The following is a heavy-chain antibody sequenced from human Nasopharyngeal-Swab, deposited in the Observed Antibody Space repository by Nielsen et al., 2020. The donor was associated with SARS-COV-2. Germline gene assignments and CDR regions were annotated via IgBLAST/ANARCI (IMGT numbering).Heavy chain of an antibody. CDR2: ISGSGDTT. V-gene: IGHV3-23*01. J-gene: IGHJ6*02. D-gene: IGHD2-8*01. Sequence: GGSLRPSCEASGFDFGSHAMSWVRQAPGKGLEWVSSISGSGDTTYYADSVRGRFTISRDNSRKTLDLQMTGLRVEDTAVYYCAKGAYFMLITDVRGQGTTVTVS. CDR3: AKGAYFMLITDV. CDR1: GFDFGSHA.